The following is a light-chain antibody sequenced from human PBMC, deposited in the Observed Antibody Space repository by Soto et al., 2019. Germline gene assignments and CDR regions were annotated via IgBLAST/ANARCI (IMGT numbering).Light chain of an antibody. Sequence: EIVLTQSPGTLTLSPGERATLSCRASQSVRSNYLAWYQQGPGQAPRLLIFAASSRATGIPDRFSGSGSRTDFTLTISRLEPEDFAVYYCQQYSTSPWTFGQGTKVDIK. J-gene: IGKJ1*01. CDR1: QSVRSNY. V-gene: IGKV3-20*01. CDR2: AAS. CDR3: QQYSTSPWT.